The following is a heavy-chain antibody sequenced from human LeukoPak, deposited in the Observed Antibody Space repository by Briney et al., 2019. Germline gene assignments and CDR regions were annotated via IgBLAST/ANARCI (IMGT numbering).Heavy chain of an antibody. Sequence: GASVKVSCKTPGYTFSTYGVTWVRQAPGQGFQWMGWISGHTGNTKYAENFQGRISLTTDTSATTAYMELRSLTSDDTAVYYCARDLSSGGWTLEFDYWGQGSLVTVAS. J-gene: IGHJ4*02. V-gene: IGHV1-18*01. CDR2: ISGHTGNT. CDR1: GYTFSTYG. CDR3: ARDLSSGGWTLEFDY. D-gene: IGHD1-1*01.